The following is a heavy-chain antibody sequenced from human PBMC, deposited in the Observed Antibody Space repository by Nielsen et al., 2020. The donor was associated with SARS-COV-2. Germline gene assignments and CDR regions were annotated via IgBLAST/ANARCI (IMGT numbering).Heavy chain of an antibody. Sequence: WIRQPPGKALEWLARIDWDDDKYYSTSLKTRLTISKDTSKNQVVLTMTNMDPVDTATYYCAHTRGITMAGGLSYNWFDPWGQGTLVTVSS. V-gene: IGHV2-70*12. D-gene: IGHD3-10*01. CDR2: IDWDDDK. CDR3: AHTRGITMAGGLSYNWFDP. J-gene: IGHJ5*02.